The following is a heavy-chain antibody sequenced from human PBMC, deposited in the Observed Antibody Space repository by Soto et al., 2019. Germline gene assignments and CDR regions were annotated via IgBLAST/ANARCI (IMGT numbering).Heavy chain of an antibody. CDR1: GFTFSSYG. J-gene: IGHJ6*02. CDR2: ISYDGSNK. CDR3: ANGVDSALELPYGMDV. V-gene: IGHV3-30*18. D-gene: IGHD5-18*01. Sequence: PGGSLRLSCAASGFTFSSYGMHWVRQAPGKGPEWVAVISYDGSNKYYADSVKGRFTISRDNSKNTLYLQMNSLRAEDTAVYYCANGVDSALELPYGMDVWGQGTTVTVS.